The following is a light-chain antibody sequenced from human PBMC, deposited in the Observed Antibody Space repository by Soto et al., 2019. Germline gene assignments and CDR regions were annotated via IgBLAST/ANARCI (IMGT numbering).Light chain of an antibody. Sequence: QSALTQPASVSGSPGQSITISCTGTSSDVGGYNYVSWYQQHPGKAPKLMIYEVSNRPSGVSNRFSGSKSGNTAFLTISGLQAEDEADYYCSSYTSSSIDYAFGTGTKVTVL. CDR3: SSYTSSSIDYA. CDR2: EVS. CDR1: SSDVGGYNY. J-gene: IGLJ1*01. V-gene: IGLV2-14*01.